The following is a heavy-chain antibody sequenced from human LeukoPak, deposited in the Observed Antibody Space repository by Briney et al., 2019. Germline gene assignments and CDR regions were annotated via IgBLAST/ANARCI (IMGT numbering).Heavy chain of an antibody. Sequence: GSSVKVSCKASGGTFSSYAISWVRQAPGQGLEWMGRIIPILGIANYAQKFQGRVTITADKSTSTAYMELSSLRSEDTAVYYCARAQPRYPNGRFDYWGQGTLVTVSS. J-gene: IGHJ4*02. V-gene: IGHV1-69*04. CDR1: GGTFSSYA. CDR3: ARAQPRYPNGRFDY. CDR2: IIPILGIA. D-gene: IGHD1-26*01.